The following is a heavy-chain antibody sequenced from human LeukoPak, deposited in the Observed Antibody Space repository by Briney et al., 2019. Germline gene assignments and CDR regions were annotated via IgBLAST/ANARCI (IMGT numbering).Heavy chain of an antibody. D-gene: IGHD6-13*01. CDR2: IWYDGSSK. CDR3: AKTSGGIAAAGVFDY. J-gene: IGHJ4*02. V-gene: IGHV3-33*06. Sequence: GSLRLSCAASGFTFSSYGMHWVRQAPGKGLEWVAVIWYDGSSKYYADSVKGRFTISRDNSKNTLYLQMNSLRAEDTAVYYCAKTSGGIAAAGVFDYWGQGTLVTVSS. CDR1: GFTFSSYG.